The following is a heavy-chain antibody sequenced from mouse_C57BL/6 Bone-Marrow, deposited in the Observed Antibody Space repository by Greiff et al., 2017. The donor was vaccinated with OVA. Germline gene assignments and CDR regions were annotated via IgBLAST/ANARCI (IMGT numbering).Heavy chain of an antibody. CDR1: GYAFSSSW. CDR3: AIYYGAMDY. J-gene: IGHJ4*01. CDR2: IYPGDGDT. D-gene: IGHD2-1*01. V-gene: IGHV1-82*01. Sequence: QVQLQQSGPELVKPGASVKISCKASGYAFSSSWMNWVKQRPGKGLEWIGRIYPGDGDTNYNGKFKGKATLTADKSSSTAYMQLSSLTSEDSAVYFCAIYYGAMDYWGQGTSVTVSS.